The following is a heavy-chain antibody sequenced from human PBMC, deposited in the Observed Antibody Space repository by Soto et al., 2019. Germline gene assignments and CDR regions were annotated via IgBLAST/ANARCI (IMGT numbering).Heavy chain of an antibody. Sequence: EVKLLESGGGLVQPGGSLRLSCAASGFTFSNYAMSWVRQAPGKGLKWVSSISGSGDRTFSADSLKGRFAISRDNSRNMLFLQISSLRADDTAVYYCAKGRRDDVLTGFYLTYFDYWGQGTQVTVPS. CDR3: AKGRRDDVLTGFYLTYFDY. CDR2: ISGSGDRT. J-gene: IGHJ4*02. V-gene: IGHV3-23*01. D-gene: IGHD3-9*01. CDR1: GFTFSNYA.